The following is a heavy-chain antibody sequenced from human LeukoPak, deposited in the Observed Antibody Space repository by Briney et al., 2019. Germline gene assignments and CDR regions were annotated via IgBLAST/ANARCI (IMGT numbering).Heavy chain of an antibody. CDR2: INPSGGST. CDR1: GGTFSSYA. Sequence: ASVKVSCKASGGTFSSYAISWVRQAPRQGPEWMGIINPSGGSTSYAQKFQGRVTMTRDTSTSTVYMELTSLRSEDTAVYYCARDSGLTTVTPKYYFDYWGQGTLVTVSS. CDR3: ARDSGLTTVTPKYYFDY. V-gene: IGHV1-46*01. J-gene: IGHJ4*02. D-gene: IGHD4-17*01.